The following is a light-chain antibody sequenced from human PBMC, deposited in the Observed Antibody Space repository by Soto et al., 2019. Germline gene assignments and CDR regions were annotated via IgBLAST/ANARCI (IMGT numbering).Light chain of an antibody. CDR1: QTISSW. CDR3: QQYNSWPPLT. CDR2: KAS. J-gene: IGKJ4*01. Sequence: DIQMTQSPSTLSGSVGDRVTITCRASQTISSWLAWYQQKPGKAPKLLIYKASTLKSGVPSRFSGGGSGTDFTLTISSLQSEDFAVYYCQQYNSWPPLTFGGGTKVDI. V-gene: IGKV1-5*03.